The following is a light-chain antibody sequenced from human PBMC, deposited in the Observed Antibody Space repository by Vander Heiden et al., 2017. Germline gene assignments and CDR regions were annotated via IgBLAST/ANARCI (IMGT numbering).Light chain of an antibody. CDR3: HQRSDSLT. CDR2: DAS. Sequence: EVVLTQSPATLSLSPGERTTLSCTASQSVSSFLAWYQQKPGQAPRLLIYDASNRATGIPPRFSGSGSGTDFTLTISSLEPEDFAVYYCHQRSDSLTFGGGTKVEIK. V-gene: IGKV3-11*01. CDR1: QSVSSF. J-gene: IGKJ4*01.